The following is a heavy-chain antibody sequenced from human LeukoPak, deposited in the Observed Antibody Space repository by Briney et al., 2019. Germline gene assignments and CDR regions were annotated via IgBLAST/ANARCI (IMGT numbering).Heavy chain of an antibody. J-gene: IGHJ4*02. V-gene: IGHV4-61*01. CDR3: AKTPAATTFDY. D-gene: IGHD2-15*01. CDR2: IYYSGST. CDR1: GGSFSSGSYY. Sequence: SETLSLTCTVSGGSFSSGSYYWSWIRQPPGTGLEWIGYIYYSGSTNYNPSLKSRVAISADTSKNQFSLKLSSVTAADTAVYYCAKTPAATTFDYWGQGTLVTVSS.